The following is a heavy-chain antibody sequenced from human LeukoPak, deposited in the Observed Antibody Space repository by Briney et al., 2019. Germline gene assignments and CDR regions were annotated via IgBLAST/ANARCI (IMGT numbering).Heavy chain of an antibody. D-gene: IGHD4-17*01. V-gene: IGHV3-33*01. CDR2: IWYDGSNR. CDR1: GFNFSGYG. CDR3: ARDLGGDYVENWFDM. Sequence: PGRSLRLSCVASGFNFSGYGMHWVRQAPGKGLEWVAIIWYDGSNRNYPDSVKGRFTISRDNSKNTLYLQMNSLRAEDTAVYYCARDLGGDYVENWFDMWGQGTLVTVSS. J-gene: IGHJ5*02.